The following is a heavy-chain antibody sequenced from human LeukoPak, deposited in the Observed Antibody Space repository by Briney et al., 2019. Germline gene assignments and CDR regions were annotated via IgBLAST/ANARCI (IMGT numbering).Heavy chain of an antibody. CDR3: ARGGIQVSGIDEFDY. CDR1: GFTFIDYD. J-gene: IGHJ4*02. Sequence: GGSLRLSCAASGFTFIDYDMHWVRQVIGEGLEWVSAIGIRGDTHYSGSVKGRFTISRENAESSLYLQMNSLRAEDTAVYYCARGGIQVSGIDEFDYWGQGTLVTVSS. D-gene: IGHD6-19*01. V-gene: IGHV3-13*01. CDR2: IGIRGDT.